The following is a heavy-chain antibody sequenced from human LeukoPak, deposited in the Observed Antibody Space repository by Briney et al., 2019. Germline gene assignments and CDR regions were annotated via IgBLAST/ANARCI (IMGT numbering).Heavy chain of an antibody. V-gene: IGHV3-23*01. Sequence: GSLRLSCAASEFSVGSNYMTWVRQAPGKGLEWVSAISGSTGRTYYADSVKGRFTISRDNSKNTLYLQMNNLRAEDTAVYYCAPRVVGSAPFDYWGQGTLVTVSS. CDR3: APRVVGSAPFDY. CDR2: ISGSTGRT. J-gene: IGHJ4*02. CDR1: EFSVGSNY. D-gene: IGHD2-15*01.